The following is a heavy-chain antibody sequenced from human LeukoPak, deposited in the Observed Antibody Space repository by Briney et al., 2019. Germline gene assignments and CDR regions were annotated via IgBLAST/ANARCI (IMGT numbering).Heavy chain of an antibody. D-gene: IGHD1-1*01. J-gene: IGHJ4*02. CDR1: GFTFSNAW. Sequence: GGSLRLSCAASGFTFSNAWMSWVRQAPGKGLEWVSAIRSNGETVYNADSVKGRFTISRDNSRQTLFLQMSSLRVEDTATYYCAKGQELDDGVFDSWGQGTLVTVSS. CDR3: AKGQELDDGVFDS. V-gene: IGHV3-23*01. CDR2: IRSNGETV.